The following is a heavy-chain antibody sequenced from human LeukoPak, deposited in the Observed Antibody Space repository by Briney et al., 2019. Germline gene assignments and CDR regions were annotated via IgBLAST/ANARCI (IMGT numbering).Heavy chain of an antibody. J-gene: IGHJ4*02. D-gene: IGHD6-19*01. CDR3: ARERAAGQWLVGDFDY. CDR2: INPSGGRT. Sequence: ASVKVSCKASGYTFTSYYVHLVRQAPGQGLEWMAIINPSGGRTSYAQKFQGRVTITADESTSTAYMELSSLRSEDTAVYYCARERAAGQWLVGDFDYWGQGTLVTVSS. V-gene: IGHV1-46*01. CDR1: GYTFTSYY.